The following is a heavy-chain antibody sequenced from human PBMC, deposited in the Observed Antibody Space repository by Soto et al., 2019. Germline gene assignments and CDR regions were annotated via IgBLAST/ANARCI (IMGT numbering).Heavy chain of an antibody. CDR1: RFTFSDYY. J-gene: IGHJ5*02. CDR3: ARVRGYCSSTSCYNNWFDP. CDR2: ISSSSSYT. V-gene: IGHV3-11*06. Sequence: GGSLRLSCAASRFTFSDYYMSWIRQAPGKGLEWVSYISSSSSYTNYADSVKGRFTISSDNANNSLYLQMNSLRAEDTAVYYCARVRGYCSSTSCYNNWFDPWGQGTLVTVSS. D-gene: IGHD2-2*01.